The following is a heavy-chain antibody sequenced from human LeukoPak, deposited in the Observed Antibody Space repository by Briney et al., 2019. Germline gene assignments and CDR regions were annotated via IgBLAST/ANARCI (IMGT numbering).Heavy chain of an antibody. D-gene: IGHD1-26*01. V-gene: IGHV4-4*09. J-gene: IGHJ4*02. CDR2: ILTSGTT. CDR3: ARLRVSGSYLYYFDY. Sequence: SETLSLTCTVSGGSISSYHWSWVRQPPGKGLEWIGYILTSGTTSYNPSLKSRLTISGDTSKNQFTLRLSSVTAADTAVYFCARLRVSGSYLYYFDYWGQGTLVTVSS. CDR1: GGSISSYH.